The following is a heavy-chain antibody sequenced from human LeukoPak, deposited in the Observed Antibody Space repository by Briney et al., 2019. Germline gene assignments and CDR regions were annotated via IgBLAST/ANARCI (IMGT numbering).Heavy chain of an antibody. CDR1: GYTFTSYG. V-gene: IGHV1-18*01. CDR3: ARDTNPPYSSGWPFDY. Sequence: ASVKVSCKASGYTFTSYGISWVRQAPGQGLEWMGWISAYNGNTNYAQKLQGRVTMTTDTSTSTAYMELRSLRSDNTAVYYCARDTNPPYSSGWPFDYWGQGTLVTVSS. CDR2: ISAYNGNT. J-gene: IGHJ4*02. D-gene: IGHD6-19*01.